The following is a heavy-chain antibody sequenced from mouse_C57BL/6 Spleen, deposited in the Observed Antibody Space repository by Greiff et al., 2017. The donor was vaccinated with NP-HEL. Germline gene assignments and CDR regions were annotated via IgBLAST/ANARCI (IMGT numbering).Heavy chain of an antibody. V-gene: IGHV3-1*01. J-gene: IGHJ3*01. CDR1: GYSITSGYD. CDR3: ARNYGSSYWFAY. CDR2: ISYSGST. Sequence: DVHLVESGPGMVKPSQSLSLTCTVTGYSITSGYDWHWIRHFPGNKLEWMGYISYSGSTNYNPSLKSRISITHDTSKNHFFLKLNSVTTEDTATYYCARNYGSSYWFAYWGQGTLVTVSA. D-gene: IGHD1-1*01.